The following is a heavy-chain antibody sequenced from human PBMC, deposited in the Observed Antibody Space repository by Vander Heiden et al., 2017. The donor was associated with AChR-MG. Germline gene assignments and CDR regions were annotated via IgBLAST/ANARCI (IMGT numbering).Heavy chain of an antibody. CDR1: GFTFDDYA. CDR3: AKDTKEYYYDSSGYYLYWYFDL. J-gene: IGHJ2*01. Sequence: EVQLVESGGGLVQPGRSLRLSCAASGFTFDDYAMHWVRQAPGKGLEWVSGISWNSGSIGYADSVKGRFTISRDNAKNSLYLQMNSLRAEDTALYYCAKDTKEYYYDSSGYYLYWYFDLWGRGTLVTVSS. D-gene: IGHD3-22*01. CDR2: ISWNSGSI. V-gene: IGHV3-9*01.